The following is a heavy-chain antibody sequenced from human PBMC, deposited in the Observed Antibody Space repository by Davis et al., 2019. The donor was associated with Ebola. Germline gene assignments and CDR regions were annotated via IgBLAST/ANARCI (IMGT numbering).Heavy chain of an antibody. CDR1: GFTFSSYW. D-gene: IGHD4-17*01. CDR2: ITQDGSEK. CDR3: ARGWSDYGDYGFNYYYYGMDV. J-gene: IGHJ6*02. Sequence: GESLKISCAASGFTFSSYWMSWVRQAPGKGLEWVANITQDGSEKYYVDSVKGRFTISRENAKNSLYLQMNSLRAEDTAVYYCARGWSDYGDYGFNYYYYGMDVWGQGTTVTVSS. V-gene: IGHV3-7*01.